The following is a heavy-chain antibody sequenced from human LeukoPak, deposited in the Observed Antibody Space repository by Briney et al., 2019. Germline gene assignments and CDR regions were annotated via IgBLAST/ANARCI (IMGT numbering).Heavy chain of an antibody. D-gene: IGHD2-15*01. CDR1: GFTFSGSA. V-gene: IGHV3-73*01. Sequence: SGGSLRLSCAASGFTFSGSAMHWVRQASGKGLEWVGRIRSRVNGYAPAYAASVKGRFTISRDDSKNTAYLQMNSLKTEDTAVYYCTRPMCSGGSCYYDYWGQGTLVTVSS. CDR3: TRPMCSGGSCYYDY. CDR2: IRSRVNGYAP. J-gene: IGHJ4*02.